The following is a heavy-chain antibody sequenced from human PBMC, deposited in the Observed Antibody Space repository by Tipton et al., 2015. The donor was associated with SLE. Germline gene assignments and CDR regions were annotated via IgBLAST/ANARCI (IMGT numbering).Heavy chain of an antibody. CDR3: ARDWAIYGGNSLYFDL. CDR1: GGSISSGDYY. D-gene: IGHD4-23*01. J-gene: IGHJ2*01. Sequence: TLSLTCTVSGGSISSGDYYWSWIRQPPGKGLEWIGSIYYSGSTYYNPSLKSRVTISVDTSKNQFSLKLSSVTAADTAVYYCARDWAIYGGNSLYFDLWGRGTLVTVSS. V-gene: IGHV4-30-4*01. CDR2: IYYSGST.